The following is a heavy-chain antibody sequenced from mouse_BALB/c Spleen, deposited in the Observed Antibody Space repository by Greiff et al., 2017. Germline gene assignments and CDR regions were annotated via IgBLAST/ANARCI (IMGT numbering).Heavy chain of an antibody. CDR2: ISSGGST. CDR3: ARDYDVCD. D-gene: IGHD2-4*01. J-gene: IGHJ2*01. V-gene: IGHV5-6-5*01. Sequence: EVQLVESGGGLVKPGGSLKLSCAASGFTFSSYAMSWVRQTPEKRLEWVASISSGGSTYYPDSVKGRFTISRDNARNILYLQMSRLRSEDTAMYYCARDYDVCDWGQGTTLTVSA. CDR1: GFTFSSYA.